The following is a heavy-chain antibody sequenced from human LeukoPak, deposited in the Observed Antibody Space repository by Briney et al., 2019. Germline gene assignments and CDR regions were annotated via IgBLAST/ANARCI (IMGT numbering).Heavy chain of an antibody. D-gene: IGHD1-26*01. CDR1: AFTFNNGW. J-gene: IGHJ3*02. Sequence: GGSLRLSCVASAFTFNNGWMTWVRQAPGKGREGGGRIKSKTDGGTTEYAATVKDRFINSRGDSINTLYLQMNSLKTEDTAVYYCATDSEWELANFRDAHDAFDIWGQGTMVTVSS. V-gene: IGHV3-15*01. CDR3: ATDSEWELANFRDAHDAFDI. CDR2: IKSKTDGGTT.